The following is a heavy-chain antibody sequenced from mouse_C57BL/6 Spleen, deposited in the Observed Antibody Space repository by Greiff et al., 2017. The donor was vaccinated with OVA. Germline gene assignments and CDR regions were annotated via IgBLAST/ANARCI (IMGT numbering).Heavy chain of an antibody. Sequence: EVKVEESGPGLVKPSQSLSLTCSVTGYSITSGYYWNWIRQFPGNKLEWMGYISYDGSNNYNPSLKNRISITRDTSKNQFFLKLNSVTTEDTATYYCARDSSGYYAMDYWGQGTSVTVSS. J-gene: IGHJ4*01. CDR2: ISYDGSN. D-gene: IGHD3-2*02. CDR3: ARDSSGYYAMDY. CDR1: GYSITSGYY. V-gene: IGHV3-6*01.